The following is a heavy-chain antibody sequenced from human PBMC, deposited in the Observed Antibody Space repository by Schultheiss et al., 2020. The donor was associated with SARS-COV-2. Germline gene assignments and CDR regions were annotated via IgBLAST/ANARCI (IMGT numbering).Heavy chain of an antibody. CDR2: IYYSGST. Sequence: SETLSLTCTVSGGSISSGGYYWSWIRQHPGKGLEWIGYIYYSGSTYYNPSLKSLVTISVDTSKNQFSLKLSSLTAADTAVYYCARGSYDSSDDWYFDLWGRGTLVTVSS. CDR1: GGSISSGGYY. CDR3: ARGSYDSSDDWYFDL. D-gene: IGHD3-22*01. J-gene: IGHJ2*01. V-gene: IGHV4-31*01.